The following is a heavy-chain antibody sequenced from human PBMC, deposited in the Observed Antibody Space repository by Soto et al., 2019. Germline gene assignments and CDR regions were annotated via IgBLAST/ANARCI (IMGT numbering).Heavy chain of an antibody. CDR3: ARAGGRSGGIYGMDV. Sequence: QVQLQESGPGLVKPSQTLSLTCTVSGGSISSGDYYWSWIRQPPGKGLEWIGYIYYSGSTYYNPSLKSRVTISVDTSQNQVSLKLSSVTAADTAVYYCARAGGRSGGIYGMDVWGQGTTVTVSS. CDR2: IYYSGST. V-gene: IGHV4-30-4*01. D-gene: IGHD2-15*01. J-gene: IGHJ6*02. CDR1: GGSISSGDYY.